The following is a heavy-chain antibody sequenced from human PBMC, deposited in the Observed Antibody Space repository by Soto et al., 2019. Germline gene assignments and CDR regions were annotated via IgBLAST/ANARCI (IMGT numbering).Heavy chain of an antibody. CDR3: ARESHYGSGSYYTRYYYGMDV. J-gene: IGHJ6*02. Sequence: GESLKISCKGSGYSFTSYWIGWVRQMPGKGLEWMGIIYPGDSDTRYSPSFQGQVTISADKSISTAYLQWSSLKASDTAMYYCARESHYGSGSYYTRYYYGMDVWGQGTTVTVSS. V-gene: IGHV5-51*01. D-gene: IGHD3-10*01. CDR1: GYSFTSYW. CDR2: IYPGDSDT.